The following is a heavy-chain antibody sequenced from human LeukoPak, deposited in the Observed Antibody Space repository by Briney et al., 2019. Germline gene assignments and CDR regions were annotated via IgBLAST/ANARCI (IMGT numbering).Heavy chain of an antibody. D-gene: IGHD5-12*01. CDR1: GGPISSSSYY. V-gene: IGHV4-39*01. Sequence: SXTCTVSGGPISSSSYYWGWIRQPPGKGLEWIGSIYYSGSTYYNPSLKSRVTISVDTSKNQFSLKLSSVTAADTAVYYCARQIVADNFDYWGQGTLVTVSS. J-gene: IGHJ4*02. CDR2: IYYSGST. CDR3: ARQIVADNFDY.